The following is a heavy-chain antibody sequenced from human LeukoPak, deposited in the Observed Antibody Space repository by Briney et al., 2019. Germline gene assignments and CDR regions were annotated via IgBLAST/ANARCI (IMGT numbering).Heavy chain of an antibody. D-gene: IGHD3-22*01. CDR3: TTYFHYYDSSGYYTRGVFGDY. Sequence: PGGSLRLSCAASGFTFSNAWLNWVRQAPGKGLEWVGRIKSKTDGGTTDYAAPVKGRFTISRDDSKNTLYLQMNSLKTEDTAVYYCTTYFHYYDSSGYYTRGVFGDYWGQGTLVTVSS. V-gene: IGHV3-15*01. CDR1: GFTFSNAW. CDR2: IKSKTDGGTT. J-gene: IGHJ4*02.